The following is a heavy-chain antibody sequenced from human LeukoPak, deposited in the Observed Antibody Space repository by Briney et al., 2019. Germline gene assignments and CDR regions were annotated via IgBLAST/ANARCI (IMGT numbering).Heavy chain of an antibody. J-gene: IGHJ4*02. D-gene: IGHD6-13*01. V-gene: IGHV4-34*08. CDR3: ALLIAAAGRDY. CDR1: GFTFDADG. Sequence: PGGSLRLSCVASGFTFDADGMSWIRQPPGKGLEWIGEINHSGSTNYNPSLKSRVTISVDTSKNQFSLKLSSVTAADTAVYYCALLIAAAGRDYWGQGTLVTVSS. CDR2: INHSGST.